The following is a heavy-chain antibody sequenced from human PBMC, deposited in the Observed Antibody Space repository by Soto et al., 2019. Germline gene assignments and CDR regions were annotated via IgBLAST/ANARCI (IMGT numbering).Heavy chain of an antibody. J-gene: IGHJ6*02. CDR2: IIPIFGTA. CDR3: ARGCRWDIVIMVYVCYGMDV. V-gene: IGHV1-69*06. Sequence: ASVKVSCKASGGTFSSYAISWVRQAPGQGLEWMGGIIPIFGTANYAQKFQGRVTITADKSTSTAYMELSSLRSEDTAVYYCARGCRWDIVIMVYVCYGMDVWGQGNTVTLSS. CDR1: GGTFSSYA. D-gene: IGHD2-8*01.